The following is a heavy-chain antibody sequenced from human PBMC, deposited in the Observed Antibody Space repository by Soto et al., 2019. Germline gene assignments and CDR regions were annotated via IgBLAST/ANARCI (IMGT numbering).Heavy chain of an antibody. CDR1: GFTVTSNY. D-gene: IGHD3-10*01. Sequence: EVQLVESGGGLIQPGGSLRLSCAASGFTVTSNYLTWVRQAPGKGLEWVSVIYRSGATYYPDSVRGRFTASRDYSHNTLYLQMDSLRVEDTAVHYCARDSGMIRGSYGVDVWGPGTTVTVSS. V-gene: IGHV3-53*01. CDR3: ARDSGMIRGSYGVDV. J-gene: IGHJ6*02. CDR2: IYRSGAT.